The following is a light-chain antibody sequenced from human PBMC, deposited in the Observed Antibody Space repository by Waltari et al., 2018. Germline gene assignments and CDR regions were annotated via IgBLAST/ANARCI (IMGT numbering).Light chain of an antibody. CDR2: QDS. CDR1: KLGVTD. V-gene: IGLV3-1*01. J-gene: IGLJ3*02. CDR3: QAWDSSFWV. Sequence: SYELPQPPSVSVSPGQTASIPCSGDKLGVTDACWYQQKPGQSPVLGISQDSKRPSGIPERFSGSNSGNTATLTISGTQAMDEADYYCQAWDSSFWVFGGGTKLTVL.